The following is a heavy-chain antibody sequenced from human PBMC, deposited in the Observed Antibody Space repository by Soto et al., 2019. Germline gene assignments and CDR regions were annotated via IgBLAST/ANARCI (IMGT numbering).Heavy chain of an antibody. Sequence: ASVKVSCKASGYTFTGHYIHWVRQAPEQGPEWMGEIGPESGATRYAQKFQGRVTMTRDTSITTVYMELKNLSPDDTAVYYCGRGRSGQIVVFYWGQGTPVTDSS. CDR2: IGPESGAT. CDR1: GYTFTGHY. CDR3: GRGRSGQIVVFY. D-gene: IGHD1-26*01. J-gene: IGHJ4*02. V-gene: IGHV1-2*02.